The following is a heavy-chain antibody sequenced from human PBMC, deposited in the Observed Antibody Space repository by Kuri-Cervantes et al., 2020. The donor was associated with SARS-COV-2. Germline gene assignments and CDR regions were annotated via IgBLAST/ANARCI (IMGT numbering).Heavy chain of an antibody. CDR2: ISYSGTDT. V-gene: IGHV3-48*03. CDR1: GFTFSSYE. Sequence: GESLKISCAASGFTFSSYEMNWVRQAPGKGLEWISYISYSGTDTKYTDSVKGRFSVSRDKTENSLVLQMYSLRAEDTAIYYCARDSAGAIGDNSYYFDYWGQGTLVTVSS. CDR3: ARDSAGAIGDNSYYFDY. J-gene: IGHJ4*02. D-gene: IGHD5-18*01.